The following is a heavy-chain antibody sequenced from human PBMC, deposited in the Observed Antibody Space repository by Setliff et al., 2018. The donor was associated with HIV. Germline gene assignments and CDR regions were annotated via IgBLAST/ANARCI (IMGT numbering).Heavy chain of an antibody. V-gene: IGHV4-61*02. D-gene: IGHD3-10*01. CDR1: GASITSGIYY. CDR3: ARDQADVYNYLLSGAFDF. J-gene: IGHJ3*01. Sequence: PSETLSLTCSVSGASITSGIYYWAWIRQPAGKGLEFIGRVYFSGSTNYNPSLKSRVTISLDTSKNRFSLKLSSVTAADTAVYYCARDQADVYNYLLSGAFDFWGQGAMVTVSS. CDR2: VYFSGST.